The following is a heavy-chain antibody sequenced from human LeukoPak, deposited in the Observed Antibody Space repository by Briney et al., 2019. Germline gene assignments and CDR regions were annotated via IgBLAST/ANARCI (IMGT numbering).Heavy chain of an antibody. D-gene: IGHD3-22*01. CDR1: GGSISSSSYY. Sequence: PSETLSLTCTVSGGSISSSSYYWGWIRQPPGKGLEWIGSIYYSGSTYYNPSLKSRVTISVDTSKNQFSLKLSSVTAADTAVYYCARQIITDYYDSSGPFDYWGQGILVTVSS. V-gene: IGHV4-39*01. J-gene: IGHJ4*02. CDR3: ARQIITDYYDSSGPFDY. CDR2: IYYSGST.